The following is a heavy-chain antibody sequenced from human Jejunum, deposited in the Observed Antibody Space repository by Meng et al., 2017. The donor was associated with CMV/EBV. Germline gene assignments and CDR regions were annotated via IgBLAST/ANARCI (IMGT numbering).Heavy chain of an antibody. CDR1: MASISSYY. J-gene: IGHJ4*02. CDR3: AREKADCSSFGCSGGYYLDY. D-gene: IGHD2-2*01. Sequence: HVPVQETVPWLVKPSETLSLTCTVSMASISSYYWSWIRQPAGKGLEWIGRIYTSGSTDFNPSLKSRVTMSLDTSKNQFSLKVTSVTAADAAVYYCAREKADCSSFGCSGGYYLDYWGQGTLVTVSS. CDR2: IYTSGST. V-gene: IGHV4-4*07.